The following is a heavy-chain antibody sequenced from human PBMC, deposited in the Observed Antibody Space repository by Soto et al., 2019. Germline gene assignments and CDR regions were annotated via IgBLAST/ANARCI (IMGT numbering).Heavy chain of an antibody. D-gene: IGHD6-19*01. V-gene: IGHV3-23*01. CDR1: GFTYSSYA. CDR2: IIGGADNT. J-gene: IGHJ5*02. CDR3: AKGRIAVAAPYNWFDP. Sequence: EVKLLESGGGLVQPGGSLRLSCVASGFTYSSYAMSWVRQAPGKGLSWSSTIIGGADNTNYADSVKGRFTISRDNSKNTLSLQMNSLRVEDTAVYHCAKGRIAVAAPYNWFDPWGQGTLVTVSS.